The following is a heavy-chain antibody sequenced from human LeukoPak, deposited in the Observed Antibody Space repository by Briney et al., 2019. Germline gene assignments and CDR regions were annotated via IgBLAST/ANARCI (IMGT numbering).Heavy chain of an antibody. Sequence: PGGSLRLSCAASGFTFSNAWMNWVRQAPGKGLEWVGRIKSKTDGGTTDYAAPVKGRFTISRDDSKNTLYLQMNSLKTEDTAVYYCTTSDTAMVNYFDYWGQGTLVTVSS. CDR3: TTSDTAMVNYFDY. V-gene: IGHV3-15*01. D-gene: IGHD5-18*01. CDR1: GFTFSNAW. CDR2: IKSKTDGGTT. J-gene: IGHJ4*02.